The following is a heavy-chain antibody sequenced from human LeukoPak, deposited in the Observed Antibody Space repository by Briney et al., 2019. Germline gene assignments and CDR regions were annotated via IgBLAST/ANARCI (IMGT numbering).Heavy chain of an antibody. D-gene: IGHD3-3*01. CDR2: ISGSGGST. CDR1: GFTFSSYA. Sequence: GGSLRLYCAASGFTFSSYAMSWVRQAPGKGLEWVSAISGSGGSTYYADSVKGRFTISRDNSKNTLYLQMNSLRAEDTAVYYCAKDIRRFLEWFDYWGQGTLVTVSS. J-gene: IGHJ4*02. CDR3: AKDIRRFLEWFDY. V-gene: IGHV3-23*01.